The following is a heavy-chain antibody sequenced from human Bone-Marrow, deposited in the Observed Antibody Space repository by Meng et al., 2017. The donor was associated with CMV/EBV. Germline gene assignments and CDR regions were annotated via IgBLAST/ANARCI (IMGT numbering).Heavy chain of an antibody. CDR2: ISYDGSNK. CDR3: ARLIINYDSSAYSTFDY. CDR1: GFTFSSYA. Sequence: GESLKISCAASGFTFSSYAMHWVRQAPGKGLEWVAVISYDGSNKYYADSVKGRFTISRDNSKNTLYLQMNSLRAEDTAVYYCARLIINYDSSAYSTFDYWGQGNLVTVSS. V-gene: IGHV3-30*04. D-gene: IGHD3-22*01. J-gene: IGHJ4*02.